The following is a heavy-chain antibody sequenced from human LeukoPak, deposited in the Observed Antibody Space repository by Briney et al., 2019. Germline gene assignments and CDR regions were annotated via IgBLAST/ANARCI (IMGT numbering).Heavy chain of an antibody. D-gene: IGHD1-26*01. J-gene: IGHJ4*02. CDR3: ARHGTLDY. CDR1: GGSINNYY. CDR2: IKHKGTT. Sequence: SETLSLTCTVSGGSINNYYWSWIRQPPGKGLEWIGYIKHKGTTNYNPSLKSRVTMSVDTSKNQFSLKLNSVTAADTAVYYCARHGTLDYWGQGTLVTVSS. V-gene: IGHV4-59*08.